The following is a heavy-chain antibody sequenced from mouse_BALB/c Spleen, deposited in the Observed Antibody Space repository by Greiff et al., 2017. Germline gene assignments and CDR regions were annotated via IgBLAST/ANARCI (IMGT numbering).Heavy chain of an antibody. CDR2: IWAGGST. V-gene: IGHV2-9*02. CDR3: AGTYGNYYFDY. D-gene: IGHD2-1*01. CDR1: GFSLTSYG. Sequence: VKLMESGPGLVAPSQSLSITCTVSGFSLTSYGVHWVRQPPGKGLEWLGVIWAGGSTNYNSALMSRLSISKDNSKSQVFLKMNSLQTDDTAMYYCAGTYGNYYFDYWGQGTTLTVSS. J-gene: IGHJ2*01.